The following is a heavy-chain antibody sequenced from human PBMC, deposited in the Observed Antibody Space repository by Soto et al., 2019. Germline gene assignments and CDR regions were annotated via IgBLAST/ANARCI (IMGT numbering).Heavy chain of an antibody. D-gene: IGHD1-20*01. CDR1: GFTFSSYA. V-gene: IGHV3-23*01. Sequence: HPGGSLRLSCAASGFTFSSYAMSWVRQAPGKGLEWVSAISGSGGSTYYADSVKGRFTISRDNSKNTLYLQMNSLRAEDTALYYCAKRDRSNWSYFDYWGQGTLVTVSS. J-gene: IGHJ4*02. CDR3: AKRDRSNWSYFDY. CDR2: ISGSGGST.